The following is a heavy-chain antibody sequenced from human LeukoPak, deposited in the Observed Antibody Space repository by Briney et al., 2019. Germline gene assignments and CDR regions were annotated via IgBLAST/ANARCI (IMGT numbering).Heavy chain of an antibody. V-gene: IGHV4-39*01. CDR2: LCYSGST. Sequence: SETLSLTCTVSGGSIRSSTYCWGWIRQPPGRGLEWIGSLCYSGSTYYNSSLKSRLTISVDTSKNQFSLKLSSVTAADTAVYYCAPMGGRGSWFDPWGQGTLVTVSS. CDR1: GGSIRSSTYC. D-gene: IGHD1-26*01. J-gene: IGHJ5*02. CDR3: APMGGRGSWFDP.